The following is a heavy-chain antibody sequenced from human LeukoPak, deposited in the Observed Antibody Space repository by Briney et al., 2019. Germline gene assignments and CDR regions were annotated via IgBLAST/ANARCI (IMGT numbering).Heavy chain of an antibody. J-gene: IGHJ2*01. V-gene: IGHV4-39*01. CDR2: FYYTGST. CDR3: ASPRTVAAVWYFDL. CDR1: GGSISSSIFY. D-gene: IGHD2-2*01. Sequence: SETLSLTCTVSGGSISSSIFYWGWIRQPPGRGLEGIGSFYYTGSTYYNPSLKSRVTLSVDTSKTQISLKLSSVTAADTAVYYCASPRTVAAVWYFDLWGRGTLVTVSS.